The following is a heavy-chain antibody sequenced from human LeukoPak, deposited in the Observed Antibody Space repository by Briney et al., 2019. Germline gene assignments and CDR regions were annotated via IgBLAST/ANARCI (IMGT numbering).Heavy chain of an antibody. J-gene: IGHJ6*02. D-gene: IGHD3-10*01. V-gene: IGHV1-8*01. CDR1: GYTFTSYD. Sequence: ASVKVSCKASGYTFTSYDINWVRQATGQGLEWMGWMNPNSGNTGYAQKFQGRVTMTRNTSISTAYMELSSLRSGDTAVYYCARLLLWFGESLYGMDVWGQGTTVTASS. CDR3: ARLLLWFGESLYGMDV. CDR2: MNPNSGNT.